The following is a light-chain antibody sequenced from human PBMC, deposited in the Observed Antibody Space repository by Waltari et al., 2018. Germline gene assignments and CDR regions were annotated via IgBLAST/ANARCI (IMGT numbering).Light chain of an antibody. Sequence: QSALTQPASVSGSPGQSITISCTGTSSDVGSYHYVSWYQHHPGKAPKLMIYDVSNRPSGVSTRFSGSKSGDTASLTISGLQTEDEADYYCASYASTGTRVFGGGTKLTVL. V-gene: IGLV2-14*03. J-gene: IGLJ3*02. CDR3: ASYASTGTRV. CDR2: DVS. CDR1: SSDVGSYHY.